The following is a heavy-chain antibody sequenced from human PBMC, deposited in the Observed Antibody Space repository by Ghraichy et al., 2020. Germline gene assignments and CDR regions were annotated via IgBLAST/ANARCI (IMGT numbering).Heavy chain of an antibody. CDR2: IYYSGST. D-gene: IGHD2-21*02. V-gene: IGHV4-39*01. Sequence: SETLSLTCTVSGGSISSSSYYWGWIRQPPGKGLEWIGSIYYSGSTYYNPSLKSRVTISVDTSKNQFSLRLNSVTAADMAVYYCARHSSVTAFYFQHWGQGTLVAVSS. J-gene: IGHJ1*01. CDR3: ARHSSVTAFYFQH. CDR1: GGSISSSSYY.